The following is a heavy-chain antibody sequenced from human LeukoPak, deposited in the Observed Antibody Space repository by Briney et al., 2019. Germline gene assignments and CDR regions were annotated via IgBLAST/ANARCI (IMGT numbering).Heavy chain of an antibody. CDR3: ARAVWDGSYWQYYYYYYMDV. V-gene: IGHV3-21*04. J-gene: IGHJ6*03. CDR2: SSSSSSYI. D-gene: IGHD1-26*01. CDR1: GFTFSSYS. Sequence: GGSLRLSCAASGFTFSSYSMNWVRQAPGKGLEWVSYSSSSSSYIYYADSVKGRFTISRDNAKNSLYLQMNSLRAEDTAVYYCARAVWDGSYWQYYYYYYMDVWGKGTTVTVSS.